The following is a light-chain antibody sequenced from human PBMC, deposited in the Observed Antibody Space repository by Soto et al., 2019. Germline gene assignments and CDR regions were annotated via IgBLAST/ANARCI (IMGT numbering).Light chain of an antibody. CDR2: DVN. V-gene: IGLV2-11*01. CDR1: SSDVGGYHY. J-gene: IGLJ2*01. Sequence: QSALTQPRSVSGSPGQSVTLSCTGTSSDVGGYHYVSWYQHHPGKAPKIIIYDVNKRPSGVPDRFSGSKSSNTASLTISGLQTEDEADYYCCSYAGSYTVVFGGGTQLTVL. CDR3: CSYAGSYTVV.